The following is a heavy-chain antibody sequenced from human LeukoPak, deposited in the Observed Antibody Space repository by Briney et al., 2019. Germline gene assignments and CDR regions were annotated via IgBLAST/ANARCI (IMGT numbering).Heavy chain of an antibody. Sequence: GGSLRLSCAASGFTFSSYWMSWVRQAPGKGLEWVANIKQDGSEKYYVDSVKGRFTISRDNAKKSLDLQMNSLRAEDTAVYYCAREVGGSPVSFDYWGQGTLVTVSS. J-gene: IGHJ4*02. CDR1: GFTFSSYW. CDR3: AREVGGSPVSFDY. V-gene: IGHV3-7*01. CDR2: IKQDGSEK. D-gene: IGHD1-26*01.